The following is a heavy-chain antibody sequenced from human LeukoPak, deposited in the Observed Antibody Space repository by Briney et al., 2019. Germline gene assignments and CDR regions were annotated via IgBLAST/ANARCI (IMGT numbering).Heavy chain of an antibody. J-gene: IGHJ4*02. D-gene: IGHD1-26*01. CDR3: ARVVGREVDY. CDR2: TYYRSKWYN. V-gene: IGHV6-1*01. Sequence: SQTLSLTCAISGDSVSSNSAAWNWIRQSPSRGLEWLGSTYYRSKWYNGYAVSVKSRITIKPDTSKNKFSLQLNYVAPDDTAVYYCARVVGREVDYWGQGTLVTVSS. CDR1: GDSVSSNSAA.